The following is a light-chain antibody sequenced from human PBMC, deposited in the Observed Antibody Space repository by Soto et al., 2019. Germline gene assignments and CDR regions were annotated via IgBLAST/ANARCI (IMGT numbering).Light chain of an antibody. J-gene: IGKJ1*01. CDR3: LLDYAYFWA. CDR1: QSISSW. V-gene: IGKV1-5*01. CDR2: DAS. Sequence: DVQMTQSPSTLSASVGDRVTITCRASQSISSWLAWYQQKPGKAPKVLIFDASSLESGVPSRFSGSGSGRDFTLTISSLQPEDFATYYCLLDYAYFWAFGQGTKVDIK.